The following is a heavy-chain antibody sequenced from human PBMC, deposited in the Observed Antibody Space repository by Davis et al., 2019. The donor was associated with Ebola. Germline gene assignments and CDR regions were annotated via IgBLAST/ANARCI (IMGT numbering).Heavy chain of an antibody. CDR2: VHGGNGNT. Sequence: AASVKVSCKASGYTFTSYAMNRVRQAPGQGLEWMGWVHGGNGNTKYSQRFQGRVTITTDTSASTAYLDLSSLRSDDTAVFYCARATFGYNSGWYADYWGQGTLVTVSS. J-gene: IGHJ4*02. CDR3: ARATFGYNSGWYADY. CDR1: GYTFTSYA. V-gene: IGHV1-3*01. D-gene: IGHD6-19*01.